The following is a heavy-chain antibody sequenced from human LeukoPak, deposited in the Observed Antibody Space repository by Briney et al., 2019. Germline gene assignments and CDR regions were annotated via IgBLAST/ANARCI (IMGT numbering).Heavy chain of an antibody. CDR2: IYYSGST. V-gene: IGHV4-59*01. D-gene: IGHD3-22*01. CDR1: GGSISSYY. Sequence: SETLSLTCTVSGGSISSYYWSWIRQPPGKGLEWIGYIYYSGSTNYNPSLKSRVTISVDTSKNQFSLKLSSVTAADTAVYYCARAGGNYYDSSGYEVNWFDPWAREPWSPSPQ. J-gene: IGHJ5*02. CDR3: ARAGGNYYDSSGYEVNWFDP.